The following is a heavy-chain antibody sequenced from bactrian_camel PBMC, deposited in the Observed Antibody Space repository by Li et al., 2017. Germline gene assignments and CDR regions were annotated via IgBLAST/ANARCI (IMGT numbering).Heavy chain of an antibody. Sequence: HVQLVESGGGSVQVGGSLRFSCVASGHTYGCACVGWFSQAPGKKREEIATIDIDGSIIYSPSVKGRFTISKDNGKSILYLQMNGLKPEDSAMYYCAAEEGQRECGSWYPYNYDTHDYWGKGTQVTVS. CDR2: IDIDGSI. J-gene: IGHJ7*01. V-gene: IGHV3S55*01. D-gene: IGHD1*01. CDR1: GHTYGCAC.